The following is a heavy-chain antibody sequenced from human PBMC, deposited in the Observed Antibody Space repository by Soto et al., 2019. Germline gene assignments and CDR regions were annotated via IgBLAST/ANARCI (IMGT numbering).Heavy chain of an antibody. CDR3: ASASLQGTIH. CDR1: GFTLGSFA. J-gene: IGHJ4*02. Sequence: PGGSLRLSCAASGFTLGSFAMSWVRQAPGKGLEWVSTISSSSSDTYYADSVKGRFTISRDNAKNSLYLQMNSLRAEDTAVYYCASASLQGTIHWGQGTLVTVSS. V-gene: IGHV3-21*01. CDR2: ISSSSSDT.